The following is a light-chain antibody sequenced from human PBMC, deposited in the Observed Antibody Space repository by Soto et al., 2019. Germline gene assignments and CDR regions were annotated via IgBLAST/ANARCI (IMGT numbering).Light chain of an antibody. CDR3: TSYIRSRSYV. Sequence: QSVLTQPASVSGSPGQSITISCTGTSSDVGAFHYVSWYQQHPGKAPKLMTYEVTNRPSGVSNRFSGSKSGDTASLTISGLQAEDEADYYCTSYIRSRSYVLGTGTKVTVL. CDR1: SSDVGAFHY. J-gene: IGLJ1*01. CDR2: EVT. V-gene: IGLV2-14*01.